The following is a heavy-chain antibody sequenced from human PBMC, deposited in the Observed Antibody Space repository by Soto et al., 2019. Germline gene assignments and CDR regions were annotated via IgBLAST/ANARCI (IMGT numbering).Heavy chain of an antibody. J-gene: IGHJ6*02. V-gene: IGHV1-8*01. D-gene: IGHD2-8*01. CDR1: GYTFTRYD. CDR3: ARGVDNGVDV. CDR2: MSPNSGAT. Sequence: QVQLVQSGAEVTKPGASVKVSCKASGYTFTRYDINWVRQATGQGLEWMGWMSPNSGATGYAQKFQGRVTMTRDTSISTVYMELSNLRSEDTAIYCCARGVDNGVDVWGQGSTVTVSS.